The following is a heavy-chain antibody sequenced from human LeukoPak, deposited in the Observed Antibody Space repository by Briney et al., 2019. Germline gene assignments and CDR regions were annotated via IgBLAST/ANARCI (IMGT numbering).Heavy chain of an antibody. CDR2: TSGSGGST. J-gene: IGHJ4*02. CDR1: GFTFSTYA. V-gene: IGHV3-23*01. Sequence: GGSLRLSCAASGFTFSTYAMTWVRQAPGKGLEWVSATSGSGGSTYYADSVKGRFTISRDSSKNTLYLQMNSLSAEDAAVYYCAKDQTSWHTAIAFDYWGQGTLVTVSS. CDR3: AKDQTSWHTAIAFDY. D-gene: IGHD5-18*01.